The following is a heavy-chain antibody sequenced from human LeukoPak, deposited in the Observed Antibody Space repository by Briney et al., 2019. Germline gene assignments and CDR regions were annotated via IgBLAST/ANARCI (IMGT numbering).Heavy chain of an antibody. V-gene: IGHV3-7*01. CDR3: ARDVGGSLNY. Sequence: GGSLRLSCAASGFTFTTYWMAWVRQAPGKGLEWVANIKGDESAKHQADSVKGRFTISRDNAQNSVYLQMSSLRVEDTAVYYCARDVGGSLNYWGQGTLVTVSS. CDR2: IKGDESAK. D-gene: IGHD1-26*01. CDR1: GFTFTTYW. J-gene: IGHJ4*02.